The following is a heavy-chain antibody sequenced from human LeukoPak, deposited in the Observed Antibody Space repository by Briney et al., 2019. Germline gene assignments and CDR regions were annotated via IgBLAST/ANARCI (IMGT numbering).Heavy chain of an antibody. Sequence: GVSLTLSCPASGLSLSSFAMSWVRQGAARGREWVVSMSVTGEALYAAYVKGRFTLSTDISRSTVYFQLNNLRVEDTAIYYCARASWSSSTDAVRWGQGTLVTVSS. CDR3: ARASWSSSTDAVR. CDR2: MSVTGEA. CDR1: GLSLSSFA. V-gene: IGHV3-23*01. D-gene: IGHD3-3*01. J-gene: IGHJ4*02.